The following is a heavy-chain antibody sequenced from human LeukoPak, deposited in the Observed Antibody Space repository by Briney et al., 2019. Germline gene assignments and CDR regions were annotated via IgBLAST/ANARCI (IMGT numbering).Heavy chain of an antibody. J-gene: IGHJ4*02. Sequence: PGGSLRLSCAASGFTFSSYVMNWVRQAPGKGLDWVAVIGFDGSSKYYADSVKGRFTVSRDNSKSSVYLQMNSLRDEDTAVYYCARDHYSRNDHWGQGTLVTVSS. CDR1: GFTFSSYV. CDR2: IGFDGSSK. D-gene: IGHD6-13*01. CDR3: ARDHYSRNDH. V-gene: IGHV3-33*08.